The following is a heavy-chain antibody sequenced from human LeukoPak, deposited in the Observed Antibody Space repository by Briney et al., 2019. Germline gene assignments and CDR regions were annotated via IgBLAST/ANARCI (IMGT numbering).Heavy chain of an antibody. J-gene: IGHJ5*02. V-gene: IGHV1-24*01. D-gene: IGHD3-9*01. CDR2: FDPEDGET. Sequence: ASVKVSCKVSGYTLTELSMHWVRQAPGKGLEWMGGFDPEDGETIYAQKFQGRVTMTEDTSTDTAYMGLSSLRSEDTAVYYCATDSYYDILTGFSWGQGTLVTVSS. CDR3: ATDSYYDILTGFS. CDR1: GYTLTELS.